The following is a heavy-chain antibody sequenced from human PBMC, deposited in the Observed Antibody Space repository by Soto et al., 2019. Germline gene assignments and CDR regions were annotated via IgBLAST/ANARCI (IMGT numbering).Heavy chain of an antibody. J-gene: IGHJ5*02. CDR3: ARLEWLPYNWFDP. V-gene: IGHV4-31*03. CDR2: IYYSGRT. Sequence: PPETLSLTCTVSGGSISSGGYYWSWIRQHPGKGLEWIGYIYYSGRTYYNRSLKSRVTISVDTSKNQFSLKLSSVTAADTAVYYCARLEWLPYNWFDPWGQGTLVTVSS. D-gene: IGHD3-3*01. CDR1: GGSISSGGYY.